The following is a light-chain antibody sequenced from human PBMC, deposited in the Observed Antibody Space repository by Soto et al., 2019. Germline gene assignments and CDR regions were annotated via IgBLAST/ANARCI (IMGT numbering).Light chain of an antibody. CDR2: DAS. CDR1: QSIRSW. Sequence: DIQMTQSPSTLSASVGDRVTITCRASQSIRSWLAWYQQKPGKIPKLLIYDASSLEIGIPSRVSGSGSGTEFTLTISSLQPDDFATYYSQHYNSYSRTFGQGTKVEIE. CDR3: QHYNSYSRT. V-gene: IGKV1-5*01. J-gene: IGKJ1*01.